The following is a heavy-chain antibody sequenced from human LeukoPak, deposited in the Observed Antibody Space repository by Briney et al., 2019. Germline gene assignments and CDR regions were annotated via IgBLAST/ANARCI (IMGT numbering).Heavy chain of an antibody. D-gene: IGHD6-19*01. CDR2: ISSSSSYI. V-gene: IGHV3-21*01. J-gene: IGHJ4*02. CDR1: GFTFSSYS. Sequence: GGSLRLSCAASGFTFSSYSMNWVRQAPGKGLEWVSSISSSSSYIYYADSVKGRFTISRDNAKNSLYLQMNSLRAEDTAVYYCAREVAVAGPFNFDYWGQGTLVTVSS. CDR3: AREVAVAGPFNFDY.